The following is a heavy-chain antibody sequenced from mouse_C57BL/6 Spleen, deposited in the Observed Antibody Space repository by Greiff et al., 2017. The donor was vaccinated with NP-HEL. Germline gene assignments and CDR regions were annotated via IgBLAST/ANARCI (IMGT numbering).Heavy chain of an antibody. J-gene: IGHJ4*01. Sequence: ESGAELVKPGASVKISCKASGYAFSSYWMNWVKQRPGKGLEWIGQIYPGDGDTNYNGKFKGKATLTADKSSSTAYMQLSSLTSEDSAVYFCARSLFYYYGSSASYAMDYWGQGTSVTVSS. V-gene: IGHV1-80*01. D-gene: IGHD1-1*01. CDR3: ARSLFYYYGSSASYAMDY. CDR2: IYPGDGDT. CDR1: GYAFSSYW.